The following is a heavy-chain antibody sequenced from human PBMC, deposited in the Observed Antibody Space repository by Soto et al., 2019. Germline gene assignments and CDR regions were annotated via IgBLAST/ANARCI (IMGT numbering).Heavy chain of an antibody. CDR1: GYSFTSYW. Sequence: PGESLKISCKGSGYSFTSYWISWVRQMPGKGLEWMGRIDPSDSYTNYSPSFQGHVTISADKSISTAYLQWSSLKASDTAMYYCASVSLSIAAAEGMDVWGQGTTVTVAS. CDR3: ASVSLSIAAAEGMDV. J-gene: IGHJ6*02. D-gene: IGHD6-13*01. CDR2: IDPSDSYT. V-gene: IGHV5-10-1*01.